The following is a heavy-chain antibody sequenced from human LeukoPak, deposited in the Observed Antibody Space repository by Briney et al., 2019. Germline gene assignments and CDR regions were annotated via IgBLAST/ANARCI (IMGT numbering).Heavy chain of an antibody. CDR3: VRVGVGDTFDY. CDR2: ISSSSSYI. V-gene: IGHV3-21*01. D-gene: IGHD1-26*01. J-gene: IGHJ4*02. Sequence: GGSLLLSCAASGFTFSSYSMNWVRQAPGKGLEWVSSISSSSSYIYYADSVKGRFTISRDNAKNSLYLQMNSLRAEDTAVYYCVRVGVGDTFDYWGQGTLVTVSS. CDR1: GFTFSSYS.